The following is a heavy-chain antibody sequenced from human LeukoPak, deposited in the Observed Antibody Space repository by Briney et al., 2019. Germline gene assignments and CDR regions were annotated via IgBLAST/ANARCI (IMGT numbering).Heavy chain of an antibody. V-gene: IGHV4-59*01. CDR2: IYYSGST. CDR3: ARGSYFDL. J-gene: IGHJ2*01. Sequence: SETLSLTCTVSGGSINNYYWSWIRQPPGKGLEWIGYIYYSGSTKYNPSLKSRVTISVDTSKNQFSLKLNSVTAADTAVYYCARGSYFDLWGRGTLVTVSS. CDR1: GGSINNYY.